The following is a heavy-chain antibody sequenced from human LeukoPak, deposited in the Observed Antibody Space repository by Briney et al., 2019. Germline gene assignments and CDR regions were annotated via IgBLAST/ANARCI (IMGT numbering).Heavy chain of an antibody. CDR2: ISGSGGST. D-gene: IGHD3-22*01. V-gene: IGHV3-23*01. CDR1: GFTFNNYA. J-gene: IGHJ4*02. CDR3: AKDSVPYYYDSSGYYFPDY. Sequence: PGGSLILSCAAAGFTFNNYAMSWVRQATGKGLEWVSAISGSGGSTYYADSVKGRFTISRDNSKNTLYLQMNSLRAEDTAVYYCAKDSVPYYYDSSGYYFPDYWGQGTLVTVSS.